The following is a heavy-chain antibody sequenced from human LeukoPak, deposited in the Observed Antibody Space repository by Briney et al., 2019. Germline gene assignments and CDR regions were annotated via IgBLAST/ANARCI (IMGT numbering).Heavy chain of an antibody. Sequence: GGSLRLSCAASGFTLSTYAMTWVRQAPGKGLQWVSGITASGATTYYADSVKGRFTISRDNSKNTLYLQMNSLRAEDTAVYYCAKDADDYLSYFDYWGQGALVTVSP. D-gene: IGHD4-11*01. CDR3: AKDADDYLSYFDY. J-gene: IGHJ4*02. CDR2: ITASGATT. V-gene: IGHV3-23*01. CDR1: GFTLSTYA.